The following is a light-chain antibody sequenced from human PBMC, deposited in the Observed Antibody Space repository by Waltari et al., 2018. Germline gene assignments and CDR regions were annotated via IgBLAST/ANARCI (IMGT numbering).Light chain of an antibody. Sequence: EIVLTQSPATLSLSPGERATLSCRASQSVSSNLAWYQQKPGQAPRLLIYDASNRATGIPARISGSGSGTEFTLTISSLEPEDFAVYYCQHRGNWPLTFGGGTKVEMK. CDR1: QSVSSN. CDR2: DAS. V-gene: IGKV3-11*01. J-gene: IGKJ4*01. CDR3: QHRGNWPLT.